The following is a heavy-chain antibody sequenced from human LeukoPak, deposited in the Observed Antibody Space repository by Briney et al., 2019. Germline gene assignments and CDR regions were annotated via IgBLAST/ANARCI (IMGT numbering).Heavy chain of an antibody. CDR1: GFTFSSYG. Sequence: PGRSLRLSCAASGFTFSSYGMHWVRQAPGKGLEWVAYISFDGSNKYYADYVKGRFTISRDNSKNTLYLQMNSLGAEDTAVYYCPRDLGSARSLTLGYWGQGTLVTVSS. CDR2: ISFDGSNK. CDR3: PRDLGSARSLTLGY. D-gene: IGHD3-10*01. V-gene: IGHV3-30*03. J-gene: IGHJ4*02.